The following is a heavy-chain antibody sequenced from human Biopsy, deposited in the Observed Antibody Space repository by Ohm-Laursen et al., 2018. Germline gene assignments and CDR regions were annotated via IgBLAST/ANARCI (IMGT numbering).Heavy chain of an antibody. Sequence: ASSVKVSCKASGGTFNSYAITWVRQAPGQGLEWMGWVSGNNGNTNYAQKFQGRVTMTIDTSTTTAYMDLRSLRSDDTAVYFCARGGGGILWLGKLSGRYFDAWGQGTLVTVSP. J-gene: IGHJ5*02. CDR3: ARGGGGILWLGKLSGRYFDA. CDR1: GGTFNSYA. V-gene: IGHV1-18*01. CDR2: VSGNNGNT. D-gene: IGHD1-26*01.